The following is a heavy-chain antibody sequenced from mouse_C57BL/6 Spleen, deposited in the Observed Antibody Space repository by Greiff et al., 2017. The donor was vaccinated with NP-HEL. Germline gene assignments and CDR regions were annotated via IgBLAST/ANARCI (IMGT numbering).Heavy chain of an antibody. CDR3: ARISTVVADY. J-gene: IGHJ2*01. CDR1: GYTFTSYW. Sequence: QVQLQQPGAELVKPGASVKLSCKASGYTFTSYWMHWVKQRPGQGLEWIGMIHPNSGSTNYNEKFKSKATLTVAKSYSTAYMQLSSLTSEDAAVYYCARISTVVADYWGQGTTLTVSS. V-gene: IGHV1-64*01. D-gene: IGHD1-1*01. CDR2: IHPNSGST.